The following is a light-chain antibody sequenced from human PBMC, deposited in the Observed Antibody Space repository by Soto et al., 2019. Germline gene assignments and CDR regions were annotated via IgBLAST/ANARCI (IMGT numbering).Light chain of an antibody. Sequence: QSALTQPASVSGSPGQSITISCTGTSSDVGNYNYVSWYQQKSGKAPKQIIFEVSSRPSGVSHRFSGSKSGNTASLTISGLQAEDEADYYCTSYTTNRALPIFGGGTKLTVL. V-gene: IGLV2-14*01. CDR1: SSDVGNYNY. CDR3: TSYTTNRALPI. CDR2: EVS. J-gene: IGLJ2*01.